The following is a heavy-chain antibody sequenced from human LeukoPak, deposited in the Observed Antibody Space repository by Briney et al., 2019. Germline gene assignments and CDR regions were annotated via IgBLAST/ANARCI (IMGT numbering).Heavy chain of an antibody. CDR3: ARGWRATAYFDY. V-gene: IGHV3-21*01. CDR2: ITSSSSYM. CDR1: GFTFSSYS. J-gene: IGHJ4*02. Sequence: GGSLRLSCAASGFTFSSYSMNWVRQAPGKGLEWVSSITSSSSYMYYADSLKGRFTISRDNAKNSLYLQMNSLRAEDTAVYYCARGWRATAYFDYWGQGTLVTVSS. D-gene: IGHD5-24*01.